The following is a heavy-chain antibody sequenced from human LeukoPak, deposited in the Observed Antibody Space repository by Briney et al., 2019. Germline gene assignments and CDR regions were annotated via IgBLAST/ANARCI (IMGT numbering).Heavy chain of an antibody. V-gene: IGHV3-74*01. CDR1: GFTFGSSW. D-gene: IGHD2-2*01. CDR2: IKTDGSTT. CDR3: ARGNQQLPRSTPDY. J-gene: IGHJ4*02. Sequence: GRSLRLSCAVSGFTFGSSWMHWVRQAPGKGLVWVSHIKTDGSTTAYADSVKGRFTISRDNAKNTLYLQMNSLRAEDTGVYYCARGNQQLPRSTPDYWGQGTLVTVSS.